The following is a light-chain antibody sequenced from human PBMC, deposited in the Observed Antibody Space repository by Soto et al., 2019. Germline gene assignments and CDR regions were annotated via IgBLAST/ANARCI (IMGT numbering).Light chain of an antibody. V-gene: IGKV3-20*01. CDR2: GAS. J-gene: IGKJ5*01. Sequence: IVLTQSPGTLSFSPGERATLSCRASQSVNSDYLGWFQQKPGQAPRLLIYGASTRATGIPDRFSGSGSGTDFTLTISRLEPEDFAVYYCHHYGGSPITFGQGTRLEI. CDR3: HHYGGSPIT. CDR1: QSVNSDY.